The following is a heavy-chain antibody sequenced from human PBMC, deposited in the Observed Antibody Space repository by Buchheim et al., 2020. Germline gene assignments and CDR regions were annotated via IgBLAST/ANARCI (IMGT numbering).Heavy chain of an antibody. V-gene: IGHV3-21*01. D-gene: IGHD2-2*01. CDR3: ARDHLIPPHCSSTSCYLGSDY. J-gene: IGHJ4*02. Sequence: EVQLVESGGGLVKPGGSLRLSCAASGFTFSSYSMNWVRQAPGKGLEWVSSISSSSSYIYYADSVKGRFTISRDNAKNSLYLQMNSLRAEDTAVYYCARDHLIPPHCSSTSCYLGSDYWGQGTL. CDR1: GFTFSSYS. CDR2: ISSSSSYI.